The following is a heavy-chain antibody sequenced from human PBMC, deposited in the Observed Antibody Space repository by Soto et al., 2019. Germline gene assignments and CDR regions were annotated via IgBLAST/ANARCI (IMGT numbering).Heavy chain of an antibody. CDR1: GGSISSYY. D-gene: IGHD3-22*01. V-gene: IGHV4-4*07. CDR2: IYSSGSI. J-gene: IGHJ6*02. CDR3: VRGGGRDSRSMYYYSGMDV. Sequence: QVQLQESGPGLVKPSETLSLTCTVSGGSISSYYWSWIRQPAGKGLEWIGLIYSSGSITYNPSLKSRISMAVETSKIKFSLKLSSVTAEDTAVYYCVRGGGRDSRSMYYYSGMDVWGQGTKVTVSS.